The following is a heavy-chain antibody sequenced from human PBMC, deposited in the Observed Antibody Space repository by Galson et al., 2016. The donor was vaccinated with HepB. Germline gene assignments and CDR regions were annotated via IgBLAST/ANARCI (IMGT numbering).Heavy chain of an antibody. J-gene: IGHJ6*02. CDR3: ARQRGFSYGNYYYGMDV. V-gene: IGHV5-51*01. CDR2: IFPGDSDT. Sequence: QSGAEVTKPGESLKISCKGSGYGFARYWIGWVRQMPEKGLEWMGMIFPGDSDTRYSPSFQGQVTISADKSISTAYLQWSSLKASDTAMYYCARQRGFSYGNYYYGMDVWGQGTTVTVSS. CDR1: GYGFARYW. D-gene: IGHD5-18*01.